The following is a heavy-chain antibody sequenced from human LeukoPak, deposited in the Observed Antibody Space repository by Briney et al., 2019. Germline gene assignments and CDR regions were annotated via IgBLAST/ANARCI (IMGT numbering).Heavy chain of an antibody. V-gene: IGHV7-4-1*02. CDR1: GYTFTSYG. CDR2: INTNTGNP. Sequence: ASVKVSCKASGYTFTSYGISWVRQAPGQGLEWMGWINTNTGNPTYAQGFTGRFVFSLDTSVSTAYLQISSLKAEDTAVYYCARDALVDAFDIWGQGTMVTVSS. D-gene: IGHD6-13*01. CDR3: ARDALVDAFDI. J-gene: IGHJ3*02.